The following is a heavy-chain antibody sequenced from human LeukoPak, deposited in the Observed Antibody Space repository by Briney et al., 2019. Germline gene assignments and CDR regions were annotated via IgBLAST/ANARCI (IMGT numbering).Heavy chain of an antibody. CDR2: IYHSGST. Sequence: SETLSLTCAVSGGSINIDNWWSWVRQPPGKGLEWIGEIYHSGSTNYNPSLKSRVTISVDTSKNQFSLKQSSVTAADTAVYYCARLQLWSRGAFDIWGQGTMVTVSS. D-gene: IGHD5-18*01. J-gene: IGHJ3*02. CDR3: ARLQLWSRGAFDI. V-gene: IGHV4-4*02. CDR1: GGSINIDNW.